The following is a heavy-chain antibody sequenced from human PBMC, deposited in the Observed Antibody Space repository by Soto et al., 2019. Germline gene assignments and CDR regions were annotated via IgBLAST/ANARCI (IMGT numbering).Heavy chain of an antibody. CDR1: GGSISSYY. CDR2: IYYSGST. Sequence: SETLSLTCTVSGGSISSYYWSWIRQPPGKGLEWIGYIYYSGSTNYNPSLKSRVTISVDTSKNQFSLKLSSVTAADTAVYYCASGGDSSGWYNWFDPWGQGTLVTVSS. J-gene: IGHJ5*02. V-gene: IGHV4-59*01. CDR3: ASGGDSSGWYNWFDP. D-gene: IGHD6-19*01.